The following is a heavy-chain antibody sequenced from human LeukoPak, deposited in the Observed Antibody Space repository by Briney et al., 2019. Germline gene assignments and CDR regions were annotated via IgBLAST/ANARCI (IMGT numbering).Heavy chain of an antibody. CDR3: AIESGYGVDYFDY. CDR2: IYHSGST. CDR1: GGSISSGGDS. D-gene: IGHD5-18*01. V-gene: IGHV4-30-2*01. Sequence: SQTLSLTCAVSGGSISSGGDSWSWIRQPPGKGLEWIGYIYHSGSTYYNPSLKSRVTISVDRSKNQFSLKLSSVTAADTAVYYCAIESGYGVDYFDYWGQGTLVTVSS. J-gene: IGHJ4*02.